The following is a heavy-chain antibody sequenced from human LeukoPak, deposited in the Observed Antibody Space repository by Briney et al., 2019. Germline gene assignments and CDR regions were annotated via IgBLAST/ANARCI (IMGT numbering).Heavy chain of an antibody. CDR3: ARDPYGFGESPANYFDY. Sequence: SLRLSCAASGFTFSSYAMHWVRQAPGKGLEWVAVISYDGSNKYYADSVKGRFTISRDNSKNTLYLQMNSLRAEDTAVYYCARDPYGFGESPANYFDYWGQGTLVTVSS. D-gene: IGHD3-10*01. V-gene: IGHV3-30*04. J-gene: IGHJ4*02. CDR1: GFTFSSYA. CDR2: ISYDGSNK.